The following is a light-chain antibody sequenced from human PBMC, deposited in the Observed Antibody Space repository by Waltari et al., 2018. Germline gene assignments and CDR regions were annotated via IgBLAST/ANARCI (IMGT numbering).Light chain of an antibody. J-gene: IGLJ1*01. V-gene: IGLV2-14*01. CDR3: SSYTSSSTYV. CDR2: GVT. Sequence: QSALTQPASVSGSPGQSITISCTGTSSDVGGYNYVSWYQQHPGKAPNVMIYGVTERPSGVSNGFSGSKSGNTASLTISGLQTEDEADYYCSSYTSSSTYVFAPGTKVTVL. CDR1: SSDVGGYNY.